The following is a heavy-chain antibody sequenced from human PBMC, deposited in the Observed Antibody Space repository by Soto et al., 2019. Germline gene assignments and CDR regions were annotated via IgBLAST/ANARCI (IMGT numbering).Heavy chain of an antibody. CDR1: VGTISRSDW. Sequence: SESLSLSCAVSVGTISRSDWWSWVRPPPGKGLEWIGEIYHSGSTNYNPSLKSRVTISVDKSKNQFSLKLSSVTAADTAVYYCARAGQFEVGYYYYGMDVWGQGTTVTVSS. J-gene: IGHJ6*02. CDR3: ARAGQFEVGYYYYGMDV. V-gene: IGHV4-4*02. CDR2: IYHSGST. D-gene: IGHD3-3*01.